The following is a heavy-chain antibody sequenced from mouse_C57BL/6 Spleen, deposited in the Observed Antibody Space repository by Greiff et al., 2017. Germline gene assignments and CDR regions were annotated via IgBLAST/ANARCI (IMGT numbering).Heavy chain of an antibody. CDR2: ISDGGSYT. V-gene: IGHV5-4*01. J-gene: IGHJ4*01. D-gene: IGHD1-1*01. CDR1: GFTFSSYA. CDR3: AREGGGSSPYYYAMDY. Sequence: EVMLVESGGGLVKPGGSLKLSCAASGFTFSSYAMSWVRQTPEKRLEWVATISDGGSYTYYPDNVKGRFTISRDNAKNNLYLQMSHLKSEDTAMYYCAREGGGSSPYYYAMDYWGQGTSVTVSS.